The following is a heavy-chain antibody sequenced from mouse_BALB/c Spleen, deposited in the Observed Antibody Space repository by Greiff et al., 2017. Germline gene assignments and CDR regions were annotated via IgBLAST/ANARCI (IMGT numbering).Heavy chain of an antibody. D-gene: IGHD1-1*02. CDR1: GYSITSGYS. CDR2: IHYSGST. Sequence: EVKLVESGPDLVKPAQSLSLTCTVTGYSITSGYSWHWIRQFPGNKLEWMGYIHYSGSTNYNPSLKSRISITRDTSKNQFYLQLNSVTTEDTATYDCARRELYGSYVNYAMDYWGQGTSVTVSS. CDR3: ARRELYGSYVNYAMDY. J-gene: IGHJ4*01. V-gene: IGHV3-1*02.